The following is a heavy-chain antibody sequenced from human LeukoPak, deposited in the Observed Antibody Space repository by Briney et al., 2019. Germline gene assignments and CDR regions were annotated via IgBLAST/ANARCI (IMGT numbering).Heavy chain of an antibody. V-gene: IGHV3-74*01. D-gene: IGHD7-27*01. CDR1: GFTFSRYW. J-gene: IGHJ4*02. CDR3: ARGPSSNWGDFDY. CDR2: INGGGSST. Sequence: PGGSLRLSCAASGFTFSRYWMHWVRPPPAKGLAWVSRINGGGSSTNYADYVECRFTISRDNAKNTLNLQKNSLRGEDTAVYYCARGPSSNWGDFDYWGQGTLVIASS.